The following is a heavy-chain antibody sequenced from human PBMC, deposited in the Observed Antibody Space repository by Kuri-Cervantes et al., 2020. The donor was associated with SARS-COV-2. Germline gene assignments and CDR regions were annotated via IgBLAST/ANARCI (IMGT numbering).Heavy chain of an antibody. CDR3: AKEPAHCGTGCYSLLDQ. Sequence: ETLSLTCAASGFSFRNYAMSWVRQAPGKGLEWVSGISGSGGTTYYPDSVKGRFTISRDNSKNTLHLRLNSLRADDTAVYYRAKEPAHCGTGCYSLLDQWGRGILVTVSS. J-gene: IGHJ4*02. D-gene: IGHD2-21*01. V-gene: IGHV3-23*01. CDR1: GFSFRNYA. CDR2: ISGSGGTT.